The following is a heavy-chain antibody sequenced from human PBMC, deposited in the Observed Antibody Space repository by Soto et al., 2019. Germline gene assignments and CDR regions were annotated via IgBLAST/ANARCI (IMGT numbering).Heavy chain of an antibody. J-gene: IGHJ4*02. Sequence: VLLLESGGGLVQPGGSLRLSCAASGFTFSSYAMTWVRQAPGKGLEWVSHISGSGGSIYFADSVKGRFTISRDNSKNTLYLKLNSGSVEDTAVYYGAKGGGIQEAENKETDYWGQGTLVTVSS. V-gene: IGHV3-23*01. CDR2: ISGSGGSI. D-gene: IGHD3-16*01. CDR3: AKGGGIQEAENKETDY. CDR1: GFTFSSYA.